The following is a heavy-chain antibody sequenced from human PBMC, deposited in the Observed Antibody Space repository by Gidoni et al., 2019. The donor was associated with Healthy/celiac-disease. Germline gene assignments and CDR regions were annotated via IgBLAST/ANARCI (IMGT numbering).Heavy chain of an antibody. D-gene: IGHD6-6*01. V-gene: IGHV1-46*01. J-gene: IGHJ6*02. CDR2: INPSGGST. CDR3: ARDFGQLDYYYYGMDV. Sequence: QVQLVQSGAEVKKPGASVKVSCKASGYTFTSYYMHWVRQAPGQGLEWMGIINPSGGSTSYAQKFQGRVTMTRDTSTSTVYMELSSLRSEDTAVYYCARDFGQLDYYYYGMDVWGQGTTVTVSS. CDR1: GYTFTSYY.